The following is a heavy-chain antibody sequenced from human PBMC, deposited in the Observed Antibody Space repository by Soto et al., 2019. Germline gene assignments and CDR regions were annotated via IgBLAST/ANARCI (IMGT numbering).Heavy chain of an antibody. J-gene: IGHJ4*02. CDR3: AKELYYDILTGYFGFDY. V-gene: IGHV3-23*01. CDR2: ISGSGGST. CDR1: GFTFSSYA. Sequence: EVQLLESGGGLVQPGGSLRLSCAASGFTFSSYAMSWVRQAPGKGLEWVSVISGSGGSTYYADSVKGRFTISRDNSKNTLYLQMNSLRAEDTAVYYCAKELYYDILTGYFGFDYWGQGTLVTVSS. D-gene: IGHD3-9*01.